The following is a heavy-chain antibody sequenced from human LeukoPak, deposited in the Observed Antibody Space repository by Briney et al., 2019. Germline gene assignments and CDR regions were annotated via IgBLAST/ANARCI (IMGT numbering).Heavy chain of an antibody. CDR3: ATSTYCSGGSCYSRTFQY. D-gene: IGHD2-15*01. Sequence: GGSLRLSCAASGFTFSGYWMHWVRQAPGKGLVWFSRINSDGSTTNYADSVKGRFTISRDNAKTTLYLQMNSLRGEDTAVYDCATSTYCSGGSCYSRTFQYWGQGTLVTVSS. J-gene: IGHJ1*01. V-gene: IGHV3-74*01. CDR2: INSDGSTT. CDR1: GFTFSGYW.